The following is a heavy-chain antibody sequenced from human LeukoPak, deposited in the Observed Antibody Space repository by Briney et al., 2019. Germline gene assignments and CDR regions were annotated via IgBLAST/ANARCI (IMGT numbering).Heavy chain of an antibody. CDR1: GFAFNESY. CDR2: IGIDSGDT. J-gene: IGHJ4*02. Sequence: GGSLRLSCAASGFAFNESYMTWIRQAPGKGLEWISYIGIDSGDTKYADSVRGRFTISADKAKNSLYLQMNSLRVEDTAVYYCARDHNYAFDNWGQGTLVSVAS. CDR3: ARDHNYAFDN. D-gene: IGHD1-1*01. V-gene: IGHV3-11*06.